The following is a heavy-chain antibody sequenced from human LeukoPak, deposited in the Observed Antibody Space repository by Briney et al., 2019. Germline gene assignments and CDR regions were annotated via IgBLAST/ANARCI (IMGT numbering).Heavy chain of an antibody. CDR1: GGSFSGYY. Sequence: SETLSLTCAVYGGSFSGYYWSWIRQPPGKGLEWIGEINHSGSTNYNPSLKSRVTISVDTSKNQFSLKPSSVTAADTAVYYCAGGVRTVSGVLNRYYGMDVWGQGTTVTVSS. D-gene: IGHD4-11*01. CDR2: INHSGST. CDR3: AGGVRTVSGVLNRYYGMDV. V-gene: IGHV4-34*01. J-gene: IGHJ6*02.